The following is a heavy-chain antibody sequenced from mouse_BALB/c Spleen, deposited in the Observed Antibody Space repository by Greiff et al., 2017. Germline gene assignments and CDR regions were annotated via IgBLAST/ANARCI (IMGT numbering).Heavy chain of an antibody. J-gene: IGHJ4*01. CDR3: ARLRRESDYNAMDY. CDR2: IYPGDGDT. V-gene: IGHV1-80*01. D-gene: IGHD2-12*01. Sequence: VQLQEPGAELVRPGSSVKISCKASGYAFSSYWMNWVKQRPGQGLEWIGQIYPGDGDTNYNGKFKGKATLTADKSSSTAYMQLSSLTSEDSAVYFCARLRRESDYNAMDYWGQGTSVTVSS. CDR1: GYAFSSYW.